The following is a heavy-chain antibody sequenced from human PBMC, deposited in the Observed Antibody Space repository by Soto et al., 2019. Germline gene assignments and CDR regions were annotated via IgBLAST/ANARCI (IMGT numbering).Heavy chain of an antibody. CDR2: ISAYNGNT. Sequence: QVQLVQSGAEVKRPGASVRVSCKASGYTFSNYGVTWVRQAPGQGLEWMGWISAYNGNTNNAQKFQGRITMTTDTSTSTAYMELRSLRSDDTAVYYCARSHGDYAGYWGQGTLVTVSS. V-gene: IGHV1-18*01. CDR1: GYTFSNYG. CDR3: ARSHGDYAGY. D-gene: IGHD4-17*01. J-gene: IGHJ4*02.